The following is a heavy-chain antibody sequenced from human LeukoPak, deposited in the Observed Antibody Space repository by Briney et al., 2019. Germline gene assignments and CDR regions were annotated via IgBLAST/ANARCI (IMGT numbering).Heavy chain of an antibody. CDR3: ARVVTDYDFWSGYPYYFDY. CDR1: GGSISSHY. J-gene: IGHJ4*02. CDR2: IYYSGCT. V-gene: IGHV4-59*11. Sequence: SETLSLTCTVSGGSISSHYWSWIRQPPGKGVEWIGYIYYSGCTNYNPSLKSRVTISVDASKNQFSLKLSSVTAADTAVYYCARVVTDYDFWSGYPYYFDYWGQGTLVTVSS. D-gene: IGHD3-3*01.